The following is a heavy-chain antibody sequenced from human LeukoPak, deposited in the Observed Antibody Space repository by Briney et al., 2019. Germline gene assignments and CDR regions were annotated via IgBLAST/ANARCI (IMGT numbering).Heavy chain of an antibody. J-gene: IGHJ6*03. CDR3: ARLAYGSGRRTDYYYYYYMDV. Sequence: GGSLRLSCAFSGFSFTQIGMGWVRQAPGKGLEWVAAIGGGGSDTKYTDSVQGRFTLSRDISRNTLVLQMDSLRAEDTAVYYCARLAYGSGRRTDYYYYYYMDVWGKGTTVTVSS. CDR1: GFSFTQIG. D-gene: IGHD3-10*01. V-gene: IGHV3-23*01. CDR2: IGGGGSDT.